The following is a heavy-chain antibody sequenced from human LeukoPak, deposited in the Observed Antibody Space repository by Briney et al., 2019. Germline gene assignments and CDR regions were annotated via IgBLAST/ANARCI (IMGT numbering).Heavy chain of an antibody. CDR1: GGSISSGGYY. J-gene: IGHJ4*02. CDR2: IYYSGST. V-gene: IGHV4-31*03. Sequence: PSQTLSLTCTVSGGSISSGGYYWSWIRQHPGKGLEWIGYIYYSGSTYYNPSLKSRVTISVDTSKNQFSLKLSSVTAADTAVYYCGREIVKGGGGKSPRSYYFDYWGQGTLVTVSS. CDR3: GREIVKGGGGKSPRSYYFDY. D-gene: IGHD3-16*01.